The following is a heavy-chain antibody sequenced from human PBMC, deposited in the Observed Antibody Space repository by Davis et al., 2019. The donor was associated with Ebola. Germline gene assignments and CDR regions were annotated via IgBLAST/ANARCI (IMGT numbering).Heavy chain of an antibody. Sequence: ASVKVSCKASGYTFTSYGISWVRQAPGQGLEWMGWISAYNGNTNYAQKLQGRVTMTKDTSTSTAYMELRSLRSDDTAVYYCARDEYCISTSCYRNWFDPWGQGTLVTVSS. D-gene: IGHD2-2*01. CDR2: ISAYNGNT. CDR3: ARDEYCISTSCYRNWFDP. V-gene: IGHV1-18*04. CDR1: GYTFTSYG. J-gene: IGHJ5*02.